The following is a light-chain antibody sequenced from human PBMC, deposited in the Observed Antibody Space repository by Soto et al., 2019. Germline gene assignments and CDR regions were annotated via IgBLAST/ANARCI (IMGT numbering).Light chain of an antibody. CDR1: SSDVGGYNY. J-gene: IGLJ1*01. Sequence: QSALTQPASVSGSPGQSITISCTGTSSDVGGYNYVSWYQQHPGKAPKLMIYDVSNRPSGVSNRFSGSKSGNTASLTISGLQAEDEADYYCSSYTSSXTPSYVFGTGTKVTXL. V-gene: IGLV2-14*01. CDR3: SSYTSSXTPSYV. CDR2: DVS.